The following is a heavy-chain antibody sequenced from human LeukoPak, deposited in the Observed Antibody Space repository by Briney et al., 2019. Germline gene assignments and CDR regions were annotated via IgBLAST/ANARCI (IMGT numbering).Heavy chain of an antibody. J-gene: IGHJ4*02. Sequence: PGESLKISCKGSGYSFTSYWIGWVRQMPGKGLEWMGIIYPGDSDTRYSPSFQGQVTISADKSISTAYLQWSSLKASDTAMYYCARSITIFGVVIIYAWDYWGQGTLVTVSS. CDR1: GYSFTSYW. CDR3: ARSITIFGVVIIYAWDY. V-gene: IGHV5-51*01. CDR2: IYPGDSDT. D-gene: IGHD3-3*01.